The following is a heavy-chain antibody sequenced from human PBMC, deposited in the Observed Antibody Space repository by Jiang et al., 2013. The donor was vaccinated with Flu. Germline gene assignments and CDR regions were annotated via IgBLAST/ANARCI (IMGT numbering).Heavy chain of an antibody. CDR3: ARGQVGATALFDY. J-gene: IGHJ4*02. CDR2: INNSGST. D-gene: IGHD1-26*01. V-gene: IGHV4-59*01. Sequence: SGPGLVKPSGTLSLTCTVSRGSTSSDYWSWIRQPPGKGLEWIGYINNSGSTNYNPSLQSRVTISIDTSKKQFSLKLSSVTAADTAVYYCARGQVGATALFDYWGQGTLVTVSS. CDR1: RGSTSSDY.